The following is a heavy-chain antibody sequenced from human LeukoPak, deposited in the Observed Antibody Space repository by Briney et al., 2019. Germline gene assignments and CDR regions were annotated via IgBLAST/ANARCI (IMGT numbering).Heavy chain of an antibody. J-gene: IGHJ4*02. V-gene: IGHV4-34*01. CDR2: INHSGST. D-gene: IGHD6-13*01. CDR1: GGSFSGYY. CDR3: ARLRSSSLVDY. Sequence: SETLSLTCAVYGGSFSGYYWSWIRQPPGKGLEWIGEINHSGSTNYNPSLKSRVTISVDTSKNQFSLKLSSVTAADTAVYYCARLRSSSLVDYWGQGTLVTVSS.